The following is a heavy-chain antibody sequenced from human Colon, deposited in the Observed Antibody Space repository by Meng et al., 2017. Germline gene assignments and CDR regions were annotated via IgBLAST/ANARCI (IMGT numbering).Heavy chain of an antibody. J-gene: IGHJ4*02. CDR1: GDSVTTTLSS. V-gene: IGHV4-30-2*06. CDR3: ARGYRGSTYCAC. D-gene: IGHD3-16*01. Sequence: QPQLQEFGPRLVEPSQNPSLTCAVSGDSVTTTLSSWSWSRQSPGKGLEWSGNIYDNGYTYYNPSLRRRVTTSVDRSNNQFSLNLNSVIAAEAAVYFCARGYRGSTYCACWGQGILVTVSS. CDR2: IYDNGYT.